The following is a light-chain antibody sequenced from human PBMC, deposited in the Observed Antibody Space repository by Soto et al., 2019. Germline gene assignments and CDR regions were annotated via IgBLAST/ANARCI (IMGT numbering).Light chain of an antibody. CDR3: SSYAGNNNPYV. V-gene: IGLV2-8*01. J-gene: IGLJ1*01. CDR2: EVS. CDR1: SSDVGGYNY. Sequence: QSALTQPPSASGSPGQSVTISCTGTSSDVGGYNYVSWYQHHPGKAPKLMVSEVSKRPSGVPDRFSGSKSGNTASLTVSGLQAEDEADYYCSSYAGNNNPYVFGTGTQLTVL.